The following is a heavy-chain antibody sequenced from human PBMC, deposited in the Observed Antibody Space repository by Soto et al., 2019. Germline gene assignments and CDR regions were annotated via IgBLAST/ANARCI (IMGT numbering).Heavy chain of an antibody. V-gene: IGHV3-23*01. CDR3: EKTGPYCGGDCSSYFYGMDV. CDR2: IWGSGDRT. J-gene: IGHJ6*02. CDR1: GFAFRTYA. D-gene: IGHD2-21*02. Sequence: GGSLRLSCAASGFAFRTYAMAWVRQAPGKGLEWVSGIWGSGDRTFYADSVKGRFTISRDNSRNTLYLQMYSLTAEDTALYYCEKTGPYCGGDCSSYFYGMDVWGQGTTVTVSS.